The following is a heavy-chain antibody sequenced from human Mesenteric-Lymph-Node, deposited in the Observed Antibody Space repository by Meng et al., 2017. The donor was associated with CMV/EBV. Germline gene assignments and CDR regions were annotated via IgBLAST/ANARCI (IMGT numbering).Heavy chain of an antibody. Sequence: GSLRLSCAASGFTFSSYGMHWVRQAPGKGLDWIGEINYGGNTDYNPSLQSRVIISTDASKNQFSLKVNSLTAADTAVYYCARGRWLRYPDKFSNYFDYWGQGTLVTVSS. CDR2: INYGGNT. V-gene: IGHV4-34*01. CDR3: ARGRWLRYPDKFSNYFDY. J-gene: IGHJ4*02. CDR1: GFTFSSYG. D-gene: IGHD5-12*01.